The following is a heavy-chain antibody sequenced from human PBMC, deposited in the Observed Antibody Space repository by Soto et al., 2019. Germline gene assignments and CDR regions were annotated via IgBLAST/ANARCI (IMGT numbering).Heavy chain of an antibody. V-gene: IGHV3-49*03. CDR2: IRSKAYGGTT. J-gene: IGHJ6*02. CDR3: TRDLPLYYDFWSGTTRGTSDYYYGMDV. Sequence: QPGGSLRLSCTASGFTFGDYAMSWFRQAPGKGLEWVGFIRSKAYGGTTEYAASVKGRLTISRDDSKSIAYLQMNSLKTEDTAVYYCTRDLPLYYDFWSGTTRGTSDYYYGMDVWGQGTTVTFSS. CDR1: GFTFGDYA. D-gene: IGHD3-3*01.